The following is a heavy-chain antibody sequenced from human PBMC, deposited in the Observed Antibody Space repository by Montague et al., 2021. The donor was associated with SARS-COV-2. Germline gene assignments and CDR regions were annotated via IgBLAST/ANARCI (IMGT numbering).Heavy chain of an antibody. CDR2: INHSGST. CDR3: ARTFWGSWFGESWFGP. V-gene: IGHV4-34*01. Sequence: SETLSLTCVLYGGSFSGDNWSWIRQPPGKGLEWIGQINHSGSTDYNPSLKSRVTMSVDTSKNQFSLNLRSVTAADTAVYYCARTFWGSWFGESWFGPWGQGTLVTVSS. J-gene: IGHJ5*02. CDR1: GGSFSGDN. D-gene: IGHD3-10*01.